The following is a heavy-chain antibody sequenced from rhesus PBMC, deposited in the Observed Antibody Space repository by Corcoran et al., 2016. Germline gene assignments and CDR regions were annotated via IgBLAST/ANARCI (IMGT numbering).Heavy chain of an antibody. CDR2: IYGRGGGT. CDR1: GASIRGNY. CDR3: ARGNQLVGDGLDS. V-gene: IGHV4-106*01. D-gene: IGHD6-13*01. Sequence: QVQLQESGPGVVKPSETLPLPCDVSGASIRGNYWTWLRQPPGKGLEWIGYIYGRGGGTNYNPSLKNRVTISIDTSKNQFSLKLSSVTAADTAVYYCARGNQLVGDGLDSWGQGVVVTVSS. J-gene: IGHJ6*01.